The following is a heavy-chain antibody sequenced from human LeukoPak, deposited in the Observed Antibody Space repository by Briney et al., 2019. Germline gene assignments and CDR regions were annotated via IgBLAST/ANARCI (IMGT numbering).Heavy chain of an antibody. D-gene: IGHD3-10*01. V-gene: IGHV1-2*02. CDR2: INLSTGGT. J-gene: IGHJ4*02. CDR3: ASWAGGDEPVASFDY. Sequence: ASVKVSCKASGYTFTGYYMHWMRQSPAQGLEWMGWINLSTGGTNYAQKFQGRVTMTRDTSISTAYMELRRLRYDDTAVYYCASWAGGDEPVASFDYWGQGTLVTVSS. CDR1: GYTFTGYY.